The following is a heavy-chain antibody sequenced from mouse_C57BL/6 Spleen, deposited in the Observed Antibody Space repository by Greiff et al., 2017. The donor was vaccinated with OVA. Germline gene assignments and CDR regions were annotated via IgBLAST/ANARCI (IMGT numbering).Heavy chain of an antibody. D-gene: IGHD1-1*01. J-gene: IGHJ4*01. V-gene: IGHV1-69*01. CDR3: AITTVVDYAMDY. Sequence: QVQLQQSGAELVMPGASVKLSCKASGYTFTSYWMHWVKQRPGQGLEWIGEIDPSDSYTNYNQKFKGKSTLTVDKSSSTAYMQLSSLTSEDSAVYYCAITTVVDYAMDYWGQGTSVTVSS. CDR1: GYTFTSYW. CDR2: IDPSDSYT.